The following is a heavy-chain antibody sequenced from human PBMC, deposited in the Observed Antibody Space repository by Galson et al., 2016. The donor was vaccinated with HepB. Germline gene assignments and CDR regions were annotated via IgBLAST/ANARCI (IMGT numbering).Heavy chain of an antibody. Sequence: SLRLSCAASGFTFSSYVMSWVRQAPGKGLEWVSAISGCGYTTHYADSVKGRFTISRDSSKNTLYLQMSSLRAEDTAVYYCAKDLAIMVPATVDSWGQGTLVTVSS. CDR1: GFTFSSYV. CDR2: ISGCGYTT. CDR3: AKDLAIMVPATVDS. V-gene: IGHV3-23*01. J-gene: IGHJ4*02. D-gene: IGHD2-15*01.